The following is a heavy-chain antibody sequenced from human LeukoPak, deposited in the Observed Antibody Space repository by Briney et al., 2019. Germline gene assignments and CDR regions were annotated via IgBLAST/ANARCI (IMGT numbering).Heavy chain of an antibody. Sequence: ASVKVSCKASGYTFTDHAVHWVRQAPGQSLEWMGWINSVNGDTRYLQKLQGRVTITRDTSASTAYIELTSLTSEDTAIYYCARDARRCSGDVCHFGWFDPWGQGTLVTVSS. CDR2: INSVNGDT. J-gene: IGHJ5*02. V-gene: IGHV1-3*01. CDR1: GYTFTDHA. CDR3: ARDARRCSGDVCHFGWFDP. D-gene: IGHD2-15*01.